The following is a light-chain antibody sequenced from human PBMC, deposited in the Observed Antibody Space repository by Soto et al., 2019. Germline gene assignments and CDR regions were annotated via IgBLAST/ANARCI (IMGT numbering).Light chain of an antibody. Sequence: EIVLTQSPATLSLSPGERATLSCRASQSVSSYLAWYQQKPGQAPRLLIYDASNRATGIPARFSGSGSGTDFPLFISGLEPEDFAVYYWQQRSNWLTFGGGTKGEFK. J-gene: IGKJ4*01. CDR1: QSVSSY. CDR2: DAS. V-gene: IGKV3-11*01. CDR3: QQRSNWLT.